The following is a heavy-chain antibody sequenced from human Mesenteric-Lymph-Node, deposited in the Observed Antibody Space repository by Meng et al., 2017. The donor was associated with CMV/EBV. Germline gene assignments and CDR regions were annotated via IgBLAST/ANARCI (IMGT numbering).Heavy chain of an antibody. J-gene: IGHJ4*02. Sequence: GGSLRLSCAASGIAFSTFGIHWVRQAPGKGLEWVSFIWYDGSDKFYADSVKGRFTISRDNSKNTLYLKMNSLRAEDTAVYYCAKTVEVGATPYPDYWGQGTLVTVSS. CDR1: GIAFSTFG. CDR3: AKTVEVGATPYPDY. V-gene: IGHV3-30*02. CDR2: IWYDGSDK. D-gene: IGHD1-26*01.